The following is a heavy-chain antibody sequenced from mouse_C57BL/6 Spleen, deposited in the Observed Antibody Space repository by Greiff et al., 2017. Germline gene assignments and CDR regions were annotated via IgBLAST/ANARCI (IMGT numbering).Heavy chain of an antibody. CDR2: IRSKSNNYAT. CDR1: GFSFNTYA. CDR3: VRGDEDYYAMDY. Sequence: EVQLVESGGGLVQPKGSLKLSCAASGFSFNTYAMNWVRQAPGKGLEWVARIRSKSNNYATYYADSVKDRFTISRDDSESMLYLQMNNLKTEDTAMYYCVRGDEDYYAMDYWGQGTSVTVSS. D-gene: IGHD3-3*01. J-gene: IGHJ4*01. V-gene: IGHV10-1*01.